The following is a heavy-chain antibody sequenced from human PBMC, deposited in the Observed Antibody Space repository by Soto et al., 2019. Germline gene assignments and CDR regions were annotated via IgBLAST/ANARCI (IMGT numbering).Heavy chain of an antibody. J-gene: IGHJ6*02. V-gene: IGHV4-59*01. CDR2: IYYSGST. CDR1: GGSISSYY. D-gene: IGHD4-17*01. Sequence: SETLSLTCTVSGGSISSYYWSWIQQPPGKGLEWIGYIYYSGSTNYNPSLKSRVTISVDTSKNQFSLKLSSVTAADTAVYYCARARGDYVIPDWYYGMDVWGQGTTVT. CDR3: ARARGDYVIPDWYYGMDV.